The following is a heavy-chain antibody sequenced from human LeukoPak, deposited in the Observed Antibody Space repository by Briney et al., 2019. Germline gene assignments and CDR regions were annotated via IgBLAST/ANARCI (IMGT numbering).Heavy chain of an antibody. CDR3: ARAPRYCDILTGFFEFDP. J-gene: IGHJ5*02. D-gene: IGHD3-9*01. V-gene: IGHV4-61*01. CDR2: IYYSGST. Sequence: SETLSLTCTVSGGSVSSGSYYWSWIRQPPGKGLEWIGYIYYSGSTNYNPSLKSRVTISVDTSKNQFSLKLSSVTAADTAVYYCARAPRYCDILTGFFEFDPWGQGTLVTVSS. CDR1: GGSVSSGSYY.